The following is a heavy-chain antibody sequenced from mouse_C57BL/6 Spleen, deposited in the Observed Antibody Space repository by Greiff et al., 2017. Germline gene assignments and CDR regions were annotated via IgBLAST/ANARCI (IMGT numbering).Heavy chain of an antibody. D-gene: IGHD4-1*01. V-gene: IGHV1-67*01. Sequence: QVQLQESGPELVRPGVSVKISCKGSGYTFTDYAMHWVKQSHAKSLEWIGVISTYYGDASYNQKFKDKATMTVDKSSSTAYMALTRLTYEDSAVYYCSRGRNLTWNDYWGQGTTLTVSS. J-gene: IGHJ2*01. CDR2: ISTYYGDA. CDR1: GYTFTDYA. CDR3: SRGRNLTWNDY.